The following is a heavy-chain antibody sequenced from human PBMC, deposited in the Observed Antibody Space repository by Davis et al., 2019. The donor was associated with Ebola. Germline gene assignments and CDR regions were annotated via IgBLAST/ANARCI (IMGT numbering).Heavy chain of an antibody. D-gene: IGHD1-26*01. CDR3: ARLRIVGATTGAFDI. CDR2: IYPGDSDT. Sequence: KVSCKGSGYSFTSYWIGWVRQMPGKGLEWMGIIYPGDSDTRYSPSFQGQVTISADKSISTAYLQWSSLKASDTAMYYCARLRIVGATTGAFDIWGQGTMVTVSS. V-gene: IGHV5-51*01. J-gene: IGHJ3*02. CDR1: GYSFTSYW.